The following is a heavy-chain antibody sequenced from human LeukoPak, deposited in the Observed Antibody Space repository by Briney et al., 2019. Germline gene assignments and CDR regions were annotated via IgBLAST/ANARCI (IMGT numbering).Heavy chain of an antibody. CDR1: GFTFSDYS. Sequence: GGSLRLSCAASGFTFSDYSMNWVRQAPGKGLEWVSNIRGSGVGSGSGTYYADSVRGRFTISRDNARNSLYLQMNSLRAEDTAFYYCARDVNWGFDNWGQGALVTVSS. V-gene: IGHV3-48*04. CDR2: IRGSGVGSGSGT. J-gene: IGHJ4*02. CDR3: ARDVNWGFDN. D-gene: IGHD7-27*01.